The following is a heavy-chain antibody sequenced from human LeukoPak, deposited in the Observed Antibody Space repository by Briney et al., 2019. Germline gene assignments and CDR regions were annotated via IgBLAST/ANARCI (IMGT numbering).Heavy chain of an antibody. CDR3: VRDRGTYRPIDY. V-gene: IGHV3-21*04. CDR2: ISYTGTYI. CDR1: AFSLSAYN. D-gene: IGHD1-26*01. Sequence: GRSLRLSCAASAFSLSAYNMNWVRQAPGKGQEWVSSISYTGTYIYYADSVKGRFTISRDNAQNSLYLQMNSLRAEDTAIYYCVRDRGTYRPIDYWGQGTLVTVSS. J-gene: IGHJ4*02.